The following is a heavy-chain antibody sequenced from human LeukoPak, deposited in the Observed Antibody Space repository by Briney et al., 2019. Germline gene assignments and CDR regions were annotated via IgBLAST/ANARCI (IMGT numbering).Heavy chain of an antibody. CDR2: IYAGDSDT. CDR1: GYSFTSYW. Sequence: GESLKISCKGSGYSFTSYWIGWVRQMHGKGLEWMGIIYAGDSDTRYGPSCQGQVTMSADKSISTDYLKWSSLKASDTAMYYCARGPYSYSYHSKHYYFDYWGQGTLVTVSP. CDR3: ARGPYSYSYHSKHYYFDY. V-gene: IGHV5-51*01. D-gene: IGHD5-18*01. J-gene: IGHJ4*02.